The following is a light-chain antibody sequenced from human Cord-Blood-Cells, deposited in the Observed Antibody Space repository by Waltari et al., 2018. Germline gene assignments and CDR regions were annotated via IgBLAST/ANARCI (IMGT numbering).Light chain of an antibody. CDR1: QSISSY. Sequence: IQVTQSPSALSASVGDRVTITCRASQSISSYLNWYLQKPGKDSKRLIYAASSVQSGVPSRFSGSASGTDFTLTISSLKPQDFSPYYCQQSYSTPYTFRQRTKLEIQ. V-gene: IGKV1-39*01. CDR3: QQSYSTPYT. J-gene: IGKJ2*01. CDR2: AAS.